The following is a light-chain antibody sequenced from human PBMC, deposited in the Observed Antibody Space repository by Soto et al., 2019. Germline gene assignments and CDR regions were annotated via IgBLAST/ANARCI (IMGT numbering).Light chain of an antibody. CDR1: TSNIRNND. CDR3: VTWDTPLSAVV. J-gene: IGLJ2*01. CDR2: DNN. Sequence: QSALTQPPSVSAAPGQRVIISCSGSTSNIRNNDVSWYRQLPGTAPKLLISDNNQRPSGIPGRFSGSKSGTSATLGITGLQTGDEAHYYCVTWDTPLSAVVFGGGTKLTVL. V-gene: IGLV1-51*01.